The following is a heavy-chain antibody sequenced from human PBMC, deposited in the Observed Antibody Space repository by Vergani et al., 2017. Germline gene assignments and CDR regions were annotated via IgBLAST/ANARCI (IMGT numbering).Heavy chain of an antibody. CDR2: IYHSGST. D-gene: IGHD1-14*01. Sequence: QVQLQESGPGLVKPSGTLSLTCAVSGGSISSSNWWRWVRQPPGKGLEWIGEIYHSGSTNYNPSLKSRFTIPVDKSKNQFSLKLSSVTAADTAVYYCARTSIRNHGMDVWGQGTTVTVSS. J-gene: IGHJ6*02. CDR3: ARTSIRNHGMDV. V-gene: IGHV4-4*02. CDR1: GGSISSSNW.